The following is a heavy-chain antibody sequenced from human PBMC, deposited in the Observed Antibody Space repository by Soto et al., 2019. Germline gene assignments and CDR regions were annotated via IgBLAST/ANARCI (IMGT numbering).Heavy chain of an antibody. Sequence: QVQLVQSGAEVKKPGSSVKVSCKASGGTFSNYAVSWVRQAPGQGLECVGGIIPSLNIPTYAQKFQGRVAISADESTRTVYMELSSLRSDDTAVYYCARVEAGAYYQVYYGMDIWGQATTVTVSS. CDR3: ARVEAGAYYQVYYGMDI. D-gene: IGHD3-22*01. V-gene: IGHV1-69*04. CDR1: GGTFSNYA. CDR2: IIPSLNIP. J-gene: IGHJ6*02.